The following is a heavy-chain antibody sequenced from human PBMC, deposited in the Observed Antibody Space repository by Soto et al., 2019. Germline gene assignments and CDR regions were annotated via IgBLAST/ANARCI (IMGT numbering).Heavy chain of an antibody. CDR3: ARDGSFVAGTVSD. CDR2: IYYSGST. J-gene: IGHJ4*02. CDR1: GGSVSSGSYY. D-gene: IGHD6-19*01. V-gene: IGHV4-61*01. Sequence: SETLSLTCTVSGGSVSSGSYYWSWIRQPPGKGLEWTGYIYYSGSTNYNPSLKSRVTISVDTSKNQFSLKLSSVTAADTAVYYCARDGSFVAGTVSDWGQGTLVTVSS.